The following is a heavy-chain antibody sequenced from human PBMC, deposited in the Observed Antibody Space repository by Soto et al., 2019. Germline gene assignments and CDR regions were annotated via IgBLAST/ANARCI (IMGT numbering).Heavy chain of an antibody. Sequence: GGSLRLSCAASGFTFSGSAMHWVRQASGKGLEWVGRIRSKANSYATAYAASVKGRFTISRDDSKNTAYLQMNSLKTEDTAVYYCTIRALSYAHSFDYWGQGTLVTVSS. CDR1: GFTFSGSA. CDR3: TIRALSYAHSFDY. D-gene: IGHD1-26*01. V-gene: IGHV3-73*01. J-gene: IGHJ4*02. CDR2: IRSKANSYAT.